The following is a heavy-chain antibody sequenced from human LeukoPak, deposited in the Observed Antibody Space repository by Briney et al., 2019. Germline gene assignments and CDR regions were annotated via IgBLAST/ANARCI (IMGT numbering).Heavy chain of an antibody. CDR1: GGSISSSSYY. Sequence: PSETLSLTCTVSGGSISSSSYYWGWIRQPPGKGLEWIGSIYYSGSTYYNPSLKSRVTISVDTSKNQFSLKLSSVTAADTAVYYCARGGFSSGWDDAFDIWGQGTMVTVSS. V-gene: IGHV4-39*07. D-gene: IGHD6-19*01. CDR2: IYYSGST. CDR3: ARGGFSSGWDDAFDI. J-gene: IGHJ3*02.